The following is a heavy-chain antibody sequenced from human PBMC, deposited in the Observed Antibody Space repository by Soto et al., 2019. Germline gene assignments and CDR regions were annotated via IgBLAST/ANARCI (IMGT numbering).Heavy chain of an antibody. Sequence: QVQLQESGPGLVKPSQTLSLTCTVSGDFISSGGYYWSWIRQLPGKGLEWIGYIYSSGTTHYNPSLKSRITISVGTSKNQFSLNLSSVTAADTAVYYCARADSSGYYFVYWGQGTLVTVFS. CDR1: GDFISSGGYY. D-gene: IGHD3-22*01. CDR2: IYSSGTT. V-gene: IGHV4-31*03. CDR3: ARADSSGYYFVY. J-gene: IGHJ4*02.